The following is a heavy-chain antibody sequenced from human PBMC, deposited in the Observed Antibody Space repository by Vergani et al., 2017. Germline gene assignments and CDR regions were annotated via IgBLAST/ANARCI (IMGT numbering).Heavy chain of an antibody. CDR2: IYYSGST. V-gene: IGHV4-39*01. Sequence: QLQLQESGPGLVKPSETLSLTCTVSGGSISSSSYYWGWIRQPPGKGLEWIGSIYYSGSTYYNPSLKSRVSISVDTSKNQFSLKLSSVTAADSAVYDCARHDSGHYDSSYYGLDVWGQGTTVTVSS. CDR3: ARHDSGHYDSSYYGLDV. CDR1: GGSISSSSYY. J-gene: IGHJ6*02. D-gene: IGHD3-16*01.